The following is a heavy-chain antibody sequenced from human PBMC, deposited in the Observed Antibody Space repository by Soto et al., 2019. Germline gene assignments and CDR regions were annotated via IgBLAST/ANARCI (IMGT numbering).Heavy chain of an antibody. D-gene: IGHD2-21*01. CDR1: GFTFSSYT. Sequence: EVQLVESGGGLVKPGGSLRLSCAASGFTFSSYTINWVRQAPGKGLEWVACITGSGSYTYYAESVKGRFTISRDNAKNSLYLQMFSLRVEDTAVYYCARDLVRRQFDYWGQGTLVTVSS. CDR2: ITGSGSYT. J-gene: IGHJ4*02. CDR3: ARDLVRRQFDY. V-gene: IGHV3-21*01.